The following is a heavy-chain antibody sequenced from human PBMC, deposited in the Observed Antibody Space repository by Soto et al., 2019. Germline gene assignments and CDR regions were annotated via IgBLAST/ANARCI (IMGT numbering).Heavy chain of an antibody. V-gene: IGHV4-31*03. CDR1: GGSISSGGYY. Sequence: PSETLSLTCTVSGGSISSGGYYWSWIRQHPGKGLEWIGYIYYSGSTYYNPSLKSRVTISVDTSKNQFSLKLSSVTAADTAVYYCARSRSADYYYYYYMDVWGKGTTVTVS. J-gene: IGHJ6*03. CDR2: IYYSGST. CDR3: ARSRSADYYYYYYMDV. D-gene: IGHD1-26*01.